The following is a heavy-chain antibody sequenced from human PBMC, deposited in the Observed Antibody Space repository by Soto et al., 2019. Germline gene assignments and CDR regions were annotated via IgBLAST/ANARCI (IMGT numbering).Heavy chain of an antibody. D-gene: IGHD4-17*01. V-gene: IGHV4-59*12. CDR3: ARAPRYGDYLQFDY. Sequence: SETLSLTCTVSGGSISSYYWSWIRQPPGKGLEWIGYIYYSGITDYNPSLKSRVTISVDRSKNQFSLKLSSVTAADTAVYYCARAPRYGDYLQFDYWGQGTLVTVSS. CDR1: GGSISSYY. CDR2: IYYSGIT. J-gene: IGHJ4*02.